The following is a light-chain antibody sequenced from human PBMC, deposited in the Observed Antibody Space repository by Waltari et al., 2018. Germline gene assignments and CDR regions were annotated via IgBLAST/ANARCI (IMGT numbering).Light chain of an antibody. Sequence: DFQMTQSPSSLSASVGDRVTITCQASQDISNYLNWYQQQPGKAPKLLIYDASNLETGVPSRFSGSGSGTDFTFTISSLQPEDIATYYCQQYDNLPLTFGPGTKVNIK. J-gene: IGKJ3*01. V-gene: IGKV1-33*01. CDR1: QDISNY. CDR3: QQYDNLPLT. CDR2: DAS.